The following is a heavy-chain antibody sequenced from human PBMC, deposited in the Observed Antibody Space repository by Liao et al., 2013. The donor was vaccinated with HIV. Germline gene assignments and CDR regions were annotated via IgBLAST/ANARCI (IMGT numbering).Heavy chain of an antibody. Sequence: QVQLQESGPGLVKPSETLTLTCTVSGASINSYYWSWIRQPAGKGLEWIGDIDHTGTIEFNPSLQSRVTISVDTSKRQLSLRLTSVTAADTAVYFCASDMQYWGNGTTVIVSS. V-gene: IGHV4-4*07. CDR1: GASINSYY. D-gene: IGHD2-2*01. CDR3: ASDMQY. J-gene: IGHJ6*04. CDR2: IDHTGTI.